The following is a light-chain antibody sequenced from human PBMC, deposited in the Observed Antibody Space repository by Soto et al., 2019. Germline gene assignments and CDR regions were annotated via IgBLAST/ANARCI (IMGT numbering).Light chain of an antibody. V-gene: IGKV3-20*01. CDR3: QQYGGSPRA. Sequence: IVLTQSPGTLSLSPGERGTLSCRASQSVSSGYLAWYQQKPGQAPRLLIYDASSRATGIPDRFSGSGSGTDFTLTISRLEPEDFAVYYCQQYGGSPRAFGQGTKV. CDR2: DAS. CDR1: QSVSSGY. J-gene: IGKJ1*01.